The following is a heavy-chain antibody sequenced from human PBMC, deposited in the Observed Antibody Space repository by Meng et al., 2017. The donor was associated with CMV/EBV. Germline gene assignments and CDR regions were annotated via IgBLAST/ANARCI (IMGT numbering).Heavy chain of an antibody. V-gene: IGHV1-2*02. CDR3: ARHYYGSGSYSSFDY. CDR2: INPNSGGT. CDR1: GYTFTGYY. J-gene: IGHJ4*02. Sequence: ASVKVSCKASGYTFTGYYMHWVRQAPGQGLEWMGWINPNSGGTNHAQKFQGRVTMTRDTSISTAYMELSRLRSDDTAVYYCARHYYGSGSYSSFDYWGQGTLVTVSS. D-gene: IGHD3-10*01.